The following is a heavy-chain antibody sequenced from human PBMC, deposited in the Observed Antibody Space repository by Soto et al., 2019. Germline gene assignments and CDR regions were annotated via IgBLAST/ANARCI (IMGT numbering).Heavy chain of an antibody. Sequence: GGSLRLSCAASGFTFSSYAMSWVRQAPGKGLEWVSAISGSGGSTYYADSVKGRFTISRDNSKNTLYLQMNSLRAEDTAVYYCAKDVGSGSYGYYYYGMDVWGQGTTVTVSS. CDR3: AKDVGSGSYGYYYYGMDV. V-gene: IGHV3-23*01. CDR2: ISGSGGST. D-gene: IGHD5-18*01. J-gene: IGHJ6*02. CDR1: GFTFSSYA.